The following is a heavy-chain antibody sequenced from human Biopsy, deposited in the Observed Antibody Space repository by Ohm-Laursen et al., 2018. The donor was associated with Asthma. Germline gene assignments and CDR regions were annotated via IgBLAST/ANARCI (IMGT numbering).Heavy chain of an antibody. V-gene: IGHV3-53*01. D-gene: IGHD3-22*01. J-gene: IGHJ4*02. Sequence: SLRLSCAASGFMISAKYINWARQAPGKGLEWVSTIYSGGDTFYAESVQGRFTISRDYSKNTVYLQMHSLTTEDTAVYFCATPYYCDSSGWGYWGQGTLVTVSS. CDR2: IYSGGDT. CDR3: ATPYYCDSSGWGY. CDR1: GFMISAKY.